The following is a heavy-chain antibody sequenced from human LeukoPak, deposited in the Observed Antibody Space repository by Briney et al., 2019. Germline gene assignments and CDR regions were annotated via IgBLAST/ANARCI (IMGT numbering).Heavy chain of an antibody. D-gene: IGHD1-26*01. V-gene: IGHV1-2*02. CDR2: INPNSGGT. CDR1: GYSFTAYY. J-gene: IGHJ4*02. CDR3: ASSVISGSLGADY. Sequence: GASVKVSCKASGYSFTAYYMHWVRQAPGQGLEWMGWINPNSGGTNYARKFQGRVTMTRDTSISTGYMELRRLRSDDTAVYYCASSVISGSLGADYWGQGTLVTVSS.